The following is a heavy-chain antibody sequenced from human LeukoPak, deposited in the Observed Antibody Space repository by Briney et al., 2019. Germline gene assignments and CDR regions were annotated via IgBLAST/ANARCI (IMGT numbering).Heavy chain of an antibody. V-gene: IGHV3-23*01. D-gene: IGHD6-13*01. CDR3: AKGGIAAAGTSFYFDY. CDR2: ISGSGSGT. Sequence: GGFLGLSCAASGFTFSSYAMSWVRQAPGKGLEWVSGISGSGSGTYYPDSVKGRFTISRDNSKNTLYLQMNSLRAEDTAVYYCAKGGIAAAGTSFYFDYWGQGTLVTVSS. CDR1: GFTFSSYA. J-gene: IGHJ4*02.